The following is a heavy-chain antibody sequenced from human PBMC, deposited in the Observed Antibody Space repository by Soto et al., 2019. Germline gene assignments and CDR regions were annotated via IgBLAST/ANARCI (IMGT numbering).Heavy chain of an antibody. CDR2: INPNSGGT. CDR3: ARGRGYSYGIDY. V-gene: IGHV1-2*02. CDR1: GSTFTGYY. D-gene: IGHD5-18*01. J-gene: IGHJ4*02. Sequence: QVQLVLSGTEVKTPGASVKVSCKASGSTFTGYYMHWVRQAPGQGLEWMGWINPNSGGTNYAQKFQGRVTMTRNTSISTAYMQLTRLKSDDTAIYYCARGRGYSYGIDYWGQGTLVTVSS.